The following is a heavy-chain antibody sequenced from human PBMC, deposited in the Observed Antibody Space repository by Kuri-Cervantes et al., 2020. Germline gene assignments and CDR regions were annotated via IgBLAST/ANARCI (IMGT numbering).Heavy chain of an antibody. CDR1: GDSVSSSGNY. V-gene: IGHV4-61*08. D-gene: IGHD2-21*02. CDR2: IYYSGSSHGQIYPTGTT. CDR3: ARARGGDKTKRYFDL. J-gene: IGHJ2*01. Sequence: ESLKISCSVSGDSVSSSGNYWYWIRQAPGQGMEWIGHIYYSGSSHGQIYPTGTTNYNPSLKSRVTISVDTSKNQFSLKLSSVTAADTAVYYCARARGGDKTKRYFDLWGRGTLVTVSS.